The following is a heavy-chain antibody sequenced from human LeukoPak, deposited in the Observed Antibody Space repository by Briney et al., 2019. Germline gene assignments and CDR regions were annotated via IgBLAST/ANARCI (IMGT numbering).Heavy chain of an antibody. CDR2: ISGSGGST. J-gene: IGHJ6*02. V-gene: IGHV3-23*01. CDR3: AKVNYYGSGPMDV. D-gene: IGHD3-10*01. CDR1: GFTFSSYA. Sequence: GGSLRLSCAASGFTFSSYAMSWVRQAPGKGLEWVSAISGSGGSTYYADSVKGRFTISRDNSKNTLYLQMNSVRAEDTAVYYCAKVNYYGSGPMDVWGQGTTVTVSS.